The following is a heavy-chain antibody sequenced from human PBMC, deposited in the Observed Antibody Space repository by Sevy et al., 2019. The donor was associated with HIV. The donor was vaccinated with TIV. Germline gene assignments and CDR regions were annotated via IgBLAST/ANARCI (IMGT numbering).Heavy chain of an antibody. CDR1: GFTFSSYA. V-gene: IGHV3-30-3*01. CDR3: ATSYVWGSHRHTPYYFDY. Sequence: GGSLRLSCAASGFTFSSYAMHWVRQAPGKGLEWVAVISYDGSNKYYADSVKGRFTISRDNSKNTLYLQMNSLRAEDTAVYYCATSYVWGSHRHTPYYFDYWGQGTLVTVSS. J-gene: IGHJ4*02. D-gene: IGHD3-16*02. CDR2: ISYDGSNK.